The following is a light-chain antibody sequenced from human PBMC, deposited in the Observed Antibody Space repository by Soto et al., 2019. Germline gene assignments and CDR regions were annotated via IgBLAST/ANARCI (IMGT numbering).Light chain of an antibody. CDR3: QQYGSSPLT. CDR2: DTS. CDR1: QSVSSY. V-gene: IGKV3-20*01. J-gene: IGKJ4*01. Sequence: DIVGTQSLGTLSLSPGERSTLSCRASQSVSSYLAWYQQKPGQVPRLLIYDTSNRATGIPDRFSGSGSGTDFTLTISRLEPEDFAVYYCQQYGSSPLTFGGGTKVDI.